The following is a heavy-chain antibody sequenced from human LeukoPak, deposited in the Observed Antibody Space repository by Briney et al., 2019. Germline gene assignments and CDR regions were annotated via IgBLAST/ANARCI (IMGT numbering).Heavy chain of an antibody. V-gene: IGHV1-69*06. CDR1: GGTFSSYA. CDR3: ASIPVDILTGYNDY. CDR2: IIPIFGTA. J-gene: IGHJ4*02. Sequence: SVKVSCKASGGTFSSYAISWVRQAPGQGLEWMGGIIPIFGTANYAQKFQGRVTITADKSTSTAYMELSSLRSEDTAVYYCASIPVDILTGYNDYWGQGTLVTVSS. D-gene: IGHD3-9*01.